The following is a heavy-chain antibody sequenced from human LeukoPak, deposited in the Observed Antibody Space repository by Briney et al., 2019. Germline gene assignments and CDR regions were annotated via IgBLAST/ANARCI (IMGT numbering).Heavy chain of an antibody. D-gene: IGHD3-22*01. Sequence: PSETLSLTCTVSGGSISRYYWSWIRQPPGKGLEWIGYIYYSGTTNYNPSLKSRVTISVDTSKNQFSLRLSSVTAADTAVYYCARDSAYYYDTSGYAFDSWGQGTLVTVSS. CDR2: IYYSGTT. V-gene: IGHV4-59*01. CDR1: GGSISRYY. CDR3: ARDSAYYYDTSGYAFDS. J-gene: IGHJ4*02.